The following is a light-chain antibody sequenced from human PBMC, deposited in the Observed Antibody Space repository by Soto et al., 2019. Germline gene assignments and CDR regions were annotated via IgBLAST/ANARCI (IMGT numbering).Light chain of an antibody. J-gene: IGLJ2*01. CDR1: SSDVGVYNY. Sequence: QSVLTQPPSASGSPGQSVTISCTGTSSDVGVYNYVSWYQHHPGKAPKLMIYEVSKRPSGVPDRFSGSKSGNTASLTVSGLQADDEADYYCSSYAGSNNFVVFGGGTKLTVL. CDR2: EVS. CDR3: SSYAGSNNFVV. V-gene: IGLV2-8*01.